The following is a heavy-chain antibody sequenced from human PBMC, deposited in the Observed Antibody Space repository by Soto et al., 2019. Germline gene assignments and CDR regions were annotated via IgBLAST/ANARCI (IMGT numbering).Heavy chain of an antibody. V-gene: IGHV3-30*18. J-gene: IGHJ6*02. CDR3: AKDVIVGLGYRHGDSYYYGMDV. CDR1: GFTFSSYG. Sequence: VPLVESGGGVVQPGRSLRLSCAASGFTFSSYGMNWVRQAPGKGLEWVAVISYDGSSKYYADSVKGRLTISRDNSKKTLYLQMNSLRAEDTAVYYCAKDVIVGLGYRHGDSYYYGMDVWGQGTTVTVSS. CDR2: ISYDGSSK. D-gene: IGHD5-18*01.